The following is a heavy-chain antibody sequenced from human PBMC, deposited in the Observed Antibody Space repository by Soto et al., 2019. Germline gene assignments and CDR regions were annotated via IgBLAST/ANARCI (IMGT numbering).Heavy chain of an antibody. CDR3: AQDAGNYYASV. CDR1: GYTITAHL. Sequence: AASGKVSWKASGYTITAHLLHGVRQAPGQGLEWIGWINAKRGGTDYAQKGQDRGTMSRDTSSNTGYMQLSRGTSNDTGGDCCAQDAGNYYASVWGQGPLVTVSS. V-gene: IGHV1-2*02. D-gene: IGHD3-22*01. CDR2: INAKRGGT. J-gene: IGHJ1*01.